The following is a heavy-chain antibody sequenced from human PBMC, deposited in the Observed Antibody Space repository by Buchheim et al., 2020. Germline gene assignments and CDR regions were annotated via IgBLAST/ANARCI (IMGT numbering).Heavy chain of an antibody. J-gene: IGHJ4*02. D-gene: IGHD3-3*01. CDR1: GFTFTSYA. V-gene: IGHV3-23*01. CDR3: ANTLYYDFWSGYYTPFDY. CDR2: ISGSGGSP. Sequence: EVQLLESGGGLVQPGGSLRLSFAASGFTFTSYAMTWVRQAPGRGLEWVSAISGSGGSPSYADSLRGRFPISRDNSKNTLYLQMNSLRAEDTAVYYCANTLYYDFWSGYYTPFDYWGQGTL.